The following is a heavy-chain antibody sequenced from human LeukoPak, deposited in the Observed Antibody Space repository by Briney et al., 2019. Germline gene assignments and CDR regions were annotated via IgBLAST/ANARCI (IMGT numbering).Heavy chain of an antibody. CDR3: ARADDDYGEAGYYYYYMDV. V-gene: IGHV3-48*01. J-gene: IGHJ6*03. CDR2: ISSSSSTI. CDR1: GFTFSSYS. Sequence: PGGSLRLSCAASGFTFSSYSMNWVRQAPGKGLEWVSYISSSSSTIYYADSVKGRFTISRDNAKNSLYLQINSLRAEDTAVYYCARADDDYGEAGYYYYYMDVWGKGTTVTVSS. D-gene: IGHD4-17*01.